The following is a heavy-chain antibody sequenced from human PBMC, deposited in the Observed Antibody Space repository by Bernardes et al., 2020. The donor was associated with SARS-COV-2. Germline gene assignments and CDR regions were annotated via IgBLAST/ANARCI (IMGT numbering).Heavy chain of an antibody. CDR3: AKDPAAAAIGEYFFDS. J-gene: IGHJ4*02. CDR1: GFTFSSYA. V-gene: IGHV3-23*01. CDR2: ISGSGGST. Sequence: GGSLRLSCAASGFTFSSYAMNWVRQAPGKGLEWVSGISGSGGSTYYADSVKGRFTISRDNSKNTLYLQMNSLRAEDMAVYYCAKDPAAAAIGEYFFDSWGQGTLVTVSS. D-gene: IGHD2-2*01.